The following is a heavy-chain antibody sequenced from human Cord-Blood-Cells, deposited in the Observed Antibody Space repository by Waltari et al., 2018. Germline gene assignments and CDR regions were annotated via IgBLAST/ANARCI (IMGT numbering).Heavy chain of an antibody. V-gene: IGHV1-69*01. CDR3: AREPYDYVWGSYRGFDP. D-gene: IGHD3-16*02. Sequence: QVQLVQSGAEVKKPGSSVKVSCKASGGTFSSYAISWVRQARGQGLEWMGGIIPIFGTANYAQKFQGRVTITADESTSTAYMELSSLRSEDTAVYYCAREPYDYVWGSYRGFDPWGQGTLVTVSS. CDR1: GGTFSSYA. CDR2: IIPIFGTA. J-gene: IGHJ5*02.